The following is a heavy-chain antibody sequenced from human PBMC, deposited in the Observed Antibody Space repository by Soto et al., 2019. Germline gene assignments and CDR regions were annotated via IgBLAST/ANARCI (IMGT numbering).Heavy chain of an antibody. CDR1: GGSFSGYY. V-gene: IGHV4-34*01. D-gene: IGHD1-26*01. CDR3: ARGRGALGY. CDR2: INHSGST. Sequence: QVQLQQWGAGLLKPSETLSLTCAVYGGSFSGYYWSWIRQPPGKGLEWIGAINHSGSTNYNPSLQSLVTISVDTSKNQFSLKLSSVTAADTAVYYCARGRGALGYWGQGTLVTVSS. J-gene: IGHJ4*02.